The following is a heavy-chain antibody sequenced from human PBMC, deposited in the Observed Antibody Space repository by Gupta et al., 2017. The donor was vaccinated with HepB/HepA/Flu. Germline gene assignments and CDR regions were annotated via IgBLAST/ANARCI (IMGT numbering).Heavy chain of an antibody. Sequence: LQPVESGVGVVEPGKSLRLSCAARGLPFRNYIMHWVRQAPGKGLEWVAFIWTDGNVGNYTDSVKGRFTISRDNDRYAVFLQMDSLRPEDTGIYFCAREVEGLDLWGQGTMVTVSP. CDR2: IWTDGNVG. V-gene: IGHV3-33*08. J-gene: IGHJ3*01. CDR1: GLPFRNYI. CDR3: AREVEGLDL.